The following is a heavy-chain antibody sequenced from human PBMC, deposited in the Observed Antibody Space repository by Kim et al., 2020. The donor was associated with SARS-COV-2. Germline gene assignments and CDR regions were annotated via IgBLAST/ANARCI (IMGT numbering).Heavy chain of an antibody. CDR1: GFIFSSYA. D-gene: IGHD6-13*01. CDR3: AREGYSSSWERGGLDY. Sequence: GGSLRLSCAASGFIFSSYAMHWVRQAPGKGPEWVAIISYDGSNKYYADSVKGRFTISRDNSKNTLYLQMNSLRTEDTAVYYCAREGYSSSWERGGLDYWG. J-gene: IGHJ4*01. CDR2: ISYDGSNK. V-gene: IGHV3-30-3*01.